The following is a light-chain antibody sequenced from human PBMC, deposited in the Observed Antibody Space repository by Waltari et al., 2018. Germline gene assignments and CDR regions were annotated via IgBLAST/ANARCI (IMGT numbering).Light chain of an antibody. Sequence: VLTQSPGTLSLSPGERATLSCRASQRLTKNYLAWYQQKPGQAPRLLSYGASSSAAGIPDRFSGSGSGTDFTLTISRLEPEDFAVYYCQQYGSSIMYTFGQGTKLEIK. CDR2: GAS. V-gene: IGKV3-20*01. J-gene: IGKJ2*01. CDR3: QQYGSSIMYT. CDR1: QRLTKNY.